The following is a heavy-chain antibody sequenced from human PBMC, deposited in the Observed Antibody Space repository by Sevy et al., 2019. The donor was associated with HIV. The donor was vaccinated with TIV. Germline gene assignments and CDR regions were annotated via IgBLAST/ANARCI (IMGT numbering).Heavy chain of an antibody. Sequence: QLGGSLRLSCAASGFTFSSYAMHWVRQAPGKGLEWVAVISYDGSNKYYGDSVKGRFTISRDNSKNTLYLQMNSLRAEDTAVYYCARSRDVWGSYRNDAFDIWGQGTMVTVSS. CDR3: ARSRDVWGSYRNDAFDI. D-gene: IGHD3-16*02. CDR2: ISYDGSNK. V-gene: IGHV3-30-3*01. CDR1: GFTFSSYA. J-gene: IGHJ3*02.